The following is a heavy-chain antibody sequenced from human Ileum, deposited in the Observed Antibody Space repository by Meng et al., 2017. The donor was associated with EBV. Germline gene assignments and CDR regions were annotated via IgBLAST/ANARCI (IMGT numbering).Heavy chain of an antibody. CDR2: IYNSGST. CDR3: ARGQKGYFDL. J-gene: IGHJ2*01. Sequence: VALQELGPGLVKPSQTLSLTCTVSGGSISSSNYYWSWIRQPPGKGLEWSGHIYNSGSTYYNPSLKSRITISVDTSKNQFSLKLSSVTAADTAVYYCARGQKGYFDLWGRGTLVTVSS. CDR1: GGSISSSNYY. V-gene: IGHV4-30-4*01.